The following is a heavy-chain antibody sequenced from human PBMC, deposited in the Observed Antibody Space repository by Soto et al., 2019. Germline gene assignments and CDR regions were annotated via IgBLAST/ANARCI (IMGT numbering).Heavy chain of an antibody. CDR1: GGSISSGGYY. Sequence: TCTVSGGSISSGGYYWSWIRQHPGKGLEWIGYIYYSGSTNYNPSLKSRVTISVDTSKNQFSLKLSSVTAADTAVYYCARVSGIYYYGMDVWGQGTTVTVSS. V-gene: IGHV4-31*03. D-gene: IGHD3-10*01. CDR2: IYYSGST. J-gene: IGHJ6*02. CDR3: ARVSGIYYYGMDV.